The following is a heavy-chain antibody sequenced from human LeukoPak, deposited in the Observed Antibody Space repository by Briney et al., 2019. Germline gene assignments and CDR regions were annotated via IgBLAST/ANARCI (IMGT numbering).Heavy chain of an antibody. D-gene: IGHD3-22*01. CDR2: ISGNGGST. Sequence: GGSLRLSCAASGFTFSIYGMSWVRQAPGKGLEWVSGISGNGGSTYYADSVKGRFTISRDNSKNTLYLQMNSLRAEDTAVYYCAKDRYFDSSGPFDYWAQGSPVTVSP. CDR1: GFTFSIYG. CDR3: AKDRYFDSSGPFDY. J-gene: IGHJ4*02. V-gene: IGHV3-23*01.